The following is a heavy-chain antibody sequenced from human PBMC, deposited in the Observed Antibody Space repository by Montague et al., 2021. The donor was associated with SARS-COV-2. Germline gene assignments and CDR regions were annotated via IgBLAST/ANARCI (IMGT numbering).Heavy chain of an antibody. Sequence: SETLSLTCSVSGASMKSYYWTWVRQSPGKGLRWIGYTYYSGSTSYDPSLQSRLTMTVDTSKNQFTLRLMSVTAADSAVYYCARVEGMIGGITHFDYWGQGLPVTVSS. J-gene: IGHJ4*02. CDR2: TYYSGST. V-gene: IGHV4-59*01. D-gene: IGHD2-21*01. CDR1: GASMKSYY. CDR3: ARVEGMIGGITHFDY.